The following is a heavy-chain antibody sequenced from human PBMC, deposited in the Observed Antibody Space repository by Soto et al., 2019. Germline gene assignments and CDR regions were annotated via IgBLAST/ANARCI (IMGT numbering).Heavy chain of an antibody. CDR1: GGTFSSYA. CDR3: ARDSRIAVADYYYYGMDV. V-gene: IGHV1-69*13. D-gene: IGHD6-19*01. CDR2: IIPIFGTA. Sequence: ASVKVSCKASGGTFSSYAISWVRQAPGQGLEWMGGIIPIFGTANYAQKFQGRVTITADESTSTAYMELSSLRSEDTAVYYCARDSRIAVADYYYYGMDVWGQGTTVTVSS. J-gene: IGHJ6*02.